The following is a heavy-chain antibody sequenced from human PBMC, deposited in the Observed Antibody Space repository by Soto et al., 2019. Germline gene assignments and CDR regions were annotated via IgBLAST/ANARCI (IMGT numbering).Heavy chain of an antibody. CDR3: AREYCSGGSCLRSYYYYGMDV. J-gene: IGHJ6*02. D-gene: IGHD2-15*01. CDR1: GYTFTSYG. Sequence: GASVKVSCKASGYTFTSYGISWVRQAPGQGLEWMGWISAYNGNTNYAQKLQGRVTMTTDTSTSTAYMELRSLRSDDTAVYYCAREYCSGGSCLRSYYYYGMDVWGQGTTVTV. CDR2: ISAYNGNT. V-gene: IGHV1-18*01.